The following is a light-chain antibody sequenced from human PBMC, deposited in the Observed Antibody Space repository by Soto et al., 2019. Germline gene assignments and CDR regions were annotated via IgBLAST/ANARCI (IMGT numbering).Light chain of an antibody. CDR3: QQYNDYSWT. J-gene: IGKJ1*01. Sequence: DIPMTQSPSTLSASVGDRVTITCRASQSISNWLAWYQQKPGKAPKLLVYKASSLESGVPSRFSGSGSGTEFTLTISSLQPDDFATYYCQQYNDYSWTFAQGTKVEIK. CDR2: KAS. V-gene: IGKV1-5*03. CDR1: QSISNW.